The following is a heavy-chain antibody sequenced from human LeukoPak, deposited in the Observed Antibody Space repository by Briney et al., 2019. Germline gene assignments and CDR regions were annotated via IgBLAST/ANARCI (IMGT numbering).Heavy chain of an antibody. CDR2: IYGGGSGTT. J-gene: IGHJ4*02. D-gene: IGHD4-17*01. Sequence: PGGSLRLSCVASGFTFSKYTLSWIRQPPGKGLEWVAGIYGGGSGTTFYAESVRGRFTISRDNAKNSLYLQMNSLRDEDTAVYYCASITVTTGTIDYWGQGTLVTVSS. V-gene: IGHV3-48*02. CDR3: ASITVTTGTIDY. CDR1: GFTFSKYT.